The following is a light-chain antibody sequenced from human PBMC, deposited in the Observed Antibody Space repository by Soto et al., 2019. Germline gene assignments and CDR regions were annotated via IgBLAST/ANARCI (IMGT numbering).Light chain of an antibody. V-gene: IGKV1-12*01. CDR3: QQANSFPRT. J-gene: IGKJ2*01. CDR1: QDINNW. Sequence: DIQVTQSPSSVSASVGDRVTITCRASQDINNWLAWYQQKLGKAPKLLIYAASSLQSGVPSRFSGRGSGTDFTLTISSLQPEDFAPDYCQQANSFPRTFGQGTKLEIK. CDR2: AAS.